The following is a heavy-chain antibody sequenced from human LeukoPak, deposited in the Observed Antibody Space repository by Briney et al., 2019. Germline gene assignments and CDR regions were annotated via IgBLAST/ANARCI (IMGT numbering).Heavy chain of an antibody. CDR3: ARDPGFLQQLGTQFDY. V-gene: IGHV3-30-3*01. Sequence: GGCLRLSCGASGFILSSQAMHWVRQAPGKGLEWVAVILSDGNNKYYADSVKGRFTLSRDNSKNTLYLQMNSLRPEDTAVYYCARDPGFLQQLGTQFDYWGQGTLVTVSS. CDR2: ILSDGNNK. J-gene: IGHJ4*02. D-gene: IGHD6-13*01. CDR1: GFILSSQA.